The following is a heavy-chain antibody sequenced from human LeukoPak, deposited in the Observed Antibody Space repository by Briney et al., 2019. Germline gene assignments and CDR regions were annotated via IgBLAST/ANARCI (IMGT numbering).Heavy chain of an antibody. CDR1: GLNFSSRW. CDR2: RKEEGGEK. D-gene: IGHD6-13*01. CDR3: ARDSGWWRFDF. V-gene: IGHV3-7*03. Sequence: GGSLRLSCAASGLNFSSRWMNWVRQGPGQGLEWVASRKEEGGEKHYVASVKRRFSTSRDNGKTSLYLQMNRLRAEATAVYYCARDSGWWRFDFWGPGTLVTVSS. J-gene: IGHJ4*02.